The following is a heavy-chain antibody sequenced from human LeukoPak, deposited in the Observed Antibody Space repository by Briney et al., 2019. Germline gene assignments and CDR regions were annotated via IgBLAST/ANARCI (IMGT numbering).Heavy chain of an antibody. V-gene: IGHV5-51*01. J-gene: IGHJ4*02. CDR1: GYSFTTHW. CDR2: IYAGDSDA. CDR3: ARHRDSYDSPYDY. D-gene: IGHD5-12*01. Sequence: GEPLEISCKASGYSFTTHWIGWVRQMPGEGVEGMGIIYAGDSDAIYSASFQGQVTISADKSISTAYLQWSRLKASDTAMYFCARHRDSYDSPYDYWGQGTLVTVSS.